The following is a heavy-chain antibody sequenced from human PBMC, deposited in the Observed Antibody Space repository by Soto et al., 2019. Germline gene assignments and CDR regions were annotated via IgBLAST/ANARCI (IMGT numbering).Heavy chain of an antibody. V-gene: IGHV3-30*18. J-gene: IGHJ4*02. D-gene: IGHD5-12*01. CDR3: AKVRTYSGASGFDY. Sequence: QVQLVDSGGGVVQPGRSLRLSCAASGFTFTTYGMHWVRRAPGKGLEWVAVILYDGSHAYYADSVKGRFTISRDNTKNTLNLQVNSLRAEDTAVSYCAKVRTYSGASGFDYWGRLTLGTVSS. CDR1: GFTFTTYG. CDR2: ILYDGSHA.